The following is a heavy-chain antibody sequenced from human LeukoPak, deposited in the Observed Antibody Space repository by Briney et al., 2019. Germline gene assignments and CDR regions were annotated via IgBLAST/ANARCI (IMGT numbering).Heavy chain of an antibody. Sequence: SVKVSCKASGGTFSSYAISWVRQAPGQGLEWMGRIIPILGIANYAQKFQGRVTITADKSTSTAYMELSSLRSEDTAVYYCARFIGENSSSYYFDYWGQGTLVTVSS. CDR1: GGTFSSYA. V-gene: IGHV1-69*04. CDR3: ARFIGENSSSYYFDY. D-gene: IGHD6-6*01. J-gene: IGHJ4*02. CDR2: IIPILGIA.